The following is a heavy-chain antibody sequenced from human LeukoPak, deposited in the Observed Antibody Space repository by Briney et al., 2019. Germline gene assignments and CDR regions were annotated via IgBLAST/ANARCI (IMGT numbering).Heavy chain of an antibody. CDR1: GYTFTSYG. J-gene: IGHJ6*03. Sequence: ASVKVSCKASGYTFTSYGISWVRQAPGQGLEWMGWISAYNGNTNYAQKLQGRVTMTTDTSISTAYMELSRLRSDDTAVYYCARGNWNRGYYYYMDVWGKGTTVTVSS. CDR3: ARGNWNRGYYYYMDV. D-gene: IGHD1/OR15-1a*01. CDR2: ISAYNGNT. V-gene: IGHV1-18*01.